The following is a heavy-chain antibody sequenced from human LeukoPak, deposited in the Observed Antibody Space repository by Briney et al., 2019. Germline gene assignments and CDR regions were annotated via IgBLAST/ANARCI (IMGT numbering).Heavy chain of an antibody. D-gene: IGHD6-19*01. CDR2: ISYDGSNK. Sequence: PSGRSLRLSCAASGFTFSSYAMHWVRQAPGKGLEWVAVISYDGSNKYYADSVKGRFTISRDNSKNTLYLQMNSLGAEDTAVYYCARGGEGYSSGWYVHFDYWGQGTLVTVSS. V-gene: IGHV3-30*04. J-gene: IGHJ4*02. CDR3: ARGGEGYSSGWYVHFDY. CDR1: GFTFSSYA.